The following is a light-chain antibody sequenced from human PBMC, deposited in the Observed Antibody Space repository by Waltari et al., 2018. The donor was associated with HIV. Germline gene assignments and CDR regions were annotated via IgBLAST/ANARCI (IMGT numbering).Light chain of an antibody. V-gene: IGLV2-8*01. J-gene: IGLJ2*01. CDR3: SSYAGSAVV. Sequence: QSALPQPPSASGSPGQSVTISCTGTSSDIGAYNYVPWYQQLPGQAPKLIIYEVNKRPSGVPDRFSCSKSGDTASLHVSGLQAEDEGDFFCSSYAGSAVVFGGGTKLTVL. CDR1: SSDIGAYNY. CDR2: EVN.